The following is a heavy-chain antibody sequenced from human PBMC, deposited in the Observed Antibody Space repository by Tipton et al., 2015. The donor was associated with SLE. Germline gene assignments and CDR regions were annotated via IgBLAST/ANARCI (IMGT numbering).Heavy chain of an antibody. D-gene: IGHD6-13*01. V-gene: IGHV4-4*07. CDR1: GGSISSYY. J-gene: IGHJ5*02. Sequence: TLSLTCTVSGGSISSYYCSWNRQPAGKGLEWIGRTYTSGSTNYNPSLKSRVTMSVDTSKNQFSLKLSAVTSADTAVYYCARGIGKAAHGGWVDPWGQGTLVTVSS. CDR2: TYTSGST. CDR3: ARGIGKAAHGGWVDP.